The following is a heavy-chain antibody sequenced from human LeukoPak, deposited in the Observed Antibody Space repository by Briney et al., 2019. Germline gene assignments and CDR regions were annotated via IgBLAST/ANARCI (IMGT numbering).Heavy chain of an antibody. J-gene: IGHJ4*02. Sequence: GESLKISCKGSGYSFTSYCIGWVRQMPGKGLEWMGIIYPGDSDTRYSPSFQGQVTISADKSISTAYPQWSSLKASDTAMYYCARAFGRLRFLEWLLNFDYWGQGTLVTVSS. V-gene: IGHV5-51*01. CDR2: IYPGDSDT. CDR3: ARAFGRLRFLEWLLNFDY. D-gene: IGHD3-3*01. CDR1: GYSFTSYC.